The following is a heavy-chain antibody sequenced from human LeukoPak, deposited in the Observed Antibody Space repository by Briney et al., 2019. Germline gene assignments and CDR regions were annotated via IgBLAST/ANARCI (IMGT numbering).Heavy chain of an antibody. CDR3: AKGLFSAFDKYLDS. V-gene: IGHV3-21*04. J-gene: IGHJ4*02. D-gene: IGHD5-12*01. CDR1: GFDIESYT. CDR2: ISATSSDI. Sequence: GGSLRLSCAASGFDIESYTMTWVRQDPGKGLEWVSLISATSSDINYAESVRGRFTITRDNAKNSLFLQMDSLRVEDTAIYYCAKGLFSAFDKYLDSWGQGTRVTVSS.